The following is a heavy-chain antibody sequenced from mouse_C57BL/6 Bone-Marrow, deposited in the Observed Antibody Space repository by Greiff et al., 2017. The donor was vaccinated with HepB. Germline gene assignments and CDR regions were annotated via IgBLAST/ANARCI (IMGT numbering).Heavy chain of an antibody. Sequence: VQLQQSGAELVRPGASVKLSCTASGFNIKDDYMHWVKQRPEQGLEWIGWIDPENGDTEYASKFQGKATITADTSSNTAYLQLSSLTSEDTAVYSCTTYGYGNCYAMDYWGQGTSVTVSS. CDR1: GFNIKDDY. J-gene: IGHJ4*01. D-gene: IGHD2-1*01. CDR2: IDPENGDT. CDR3: TTYGYGNCYAMDY. V-gene: IGHV14-4*01.